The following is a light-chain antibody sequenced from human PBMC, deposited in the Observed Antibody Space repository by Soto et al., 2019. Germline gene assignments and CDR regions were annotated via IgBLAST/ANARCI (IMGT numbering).Light chain of an antibody. CDR2: EGN. CDR3: CSYAPSRTLL. Sequence: QSVLTQPAYVSGSPGESITISCNGTSSDVGTYNLVTWYQQHPGRVPKLILYEGNKRPSGVSSRFSASKSGNTASLTISGLQAEDGADYFCCSYAPSRTLLFGGGTKVTVL. CDR1: SSDVGTYNL. V-gene: IGLV2-23*01. J-gene: IGLJ2*01.